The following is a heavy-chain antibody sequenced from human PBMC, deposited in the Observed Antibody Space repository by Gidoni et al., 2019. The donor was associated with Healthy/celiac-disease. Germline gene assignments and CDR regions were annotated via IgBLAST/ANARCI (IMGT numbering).Heavy chain of an antibody. V-gene: IGHV3-33*01. CDR3: ARDKDEGGWYWNYFDY. CDR2: IWYDGSNK. D-gene: IGHD6-19*01. CDR1: GFTFSSYG. Sequence: QVQLVESGGGVVQPGRSLRLSCSASGFTFSSYGMHWVRQAPGKGLEWVGVIWYDGSNKYYADSVKGRFTISRDNSKNTLYLQMNSLRAEDTAVYYCARDKDEGGWYWNYFDYWGQGTLVTVSS. J-gene: IGHJ4*02.